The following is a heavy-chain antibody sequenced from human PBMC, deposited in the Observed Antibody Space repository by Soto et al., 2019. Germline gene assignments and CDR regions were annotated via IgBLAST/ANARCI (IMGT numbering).Heavy chain of an antibody. CDR1: GGSITGYF. Sequence: SETLSVTCTVSGGSITGYFWGWIRQPPGRGLEWIGYIYYAGNTFYTPSLNNRVTISVDTSKKQFSLERRSVTAADSTSFDCARHDAVPKLKHGMGVWGQGKTVT. CDR2: IYYAGNT. CDR3: ARHDAVPKLKHGMGV. D-gene: IGHD1-1*01. V-gene: IGHV4-59*01. J-gene: IGHJ6*02.